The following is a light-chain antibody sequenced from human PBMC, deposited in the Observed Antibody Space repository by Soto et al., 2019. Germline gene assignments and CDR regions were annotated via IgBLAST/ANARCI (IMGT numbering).Light chain of an antibody. CDR1: SNDIGAYKY. CDR2: EVS. CDR3: SSYTTGSTLYV. Sequence: QSVLTQPASVSVSPGQSITISCTGSSNDIGAYKYVSWYQQYPGKAPKLIIFEVSNRPSGVSNRFSGSKSCNTASLTIAGLQAEDEADYHCSSYTTGSTLYVFGGGTKLTVL. J-gene: IGLJ1*01. V-gene: IGLV2-14*01.